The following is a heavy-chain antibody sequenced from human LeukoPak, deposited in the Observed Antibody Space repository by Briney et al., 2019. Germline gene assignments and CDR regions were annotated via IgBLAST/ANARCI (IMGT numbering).Heavy chain of an antibody. Sequence: SVKVSCKASGGTFSSYAISWVRQAPGQGLEWMGRIITIFGRANYAQKFQGRVTITTDESTSTAYMELSSLRSEDTAVYYCAREDSSGYYYVGAFDYWGQGTLVTVSS. CDR3: AREDSSGYYYVGAFDY. J-gene: IGHJ4*02. D-gene: IGHD3-22*01. V-gene: IGHV1-69*05. CDR2: IITIFGRA. CDR1: GGTFSSYA.